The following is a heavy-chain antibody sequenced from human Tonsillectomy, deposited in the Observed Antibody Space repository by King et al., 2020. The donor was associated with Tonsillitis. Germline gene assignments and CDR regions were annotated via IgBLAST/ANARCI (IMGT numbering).Heavy chain of an antibody. Sequence: VQLQQWGAGLLKPSETLSLTCAVYGGSFSGYYWSWIRQPPGKGLEWIGEINHSGSTNYNPSLKSRVTISVDTSKNQFSLRLSSVTAAGTAVYYCARVTPSGDDILTGYYPRSLDYWGQGTLVTVSS. V-gene: IGHV4-34*01. CDR1: GGSFSGYY. J-gene: IGHJ4*02. CDR3: ARVTPSGDDILTGYYPRSLDY. CDR2: INHSGST. D-gene: IGHD3-9*01.